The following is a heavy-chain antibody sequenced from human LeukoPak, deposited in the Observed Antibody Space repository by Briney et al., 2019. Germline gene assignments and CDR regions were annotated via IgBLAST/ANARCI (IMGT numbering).Heavy chain of an antibody. CDR3: ARDEVGGPLKY. D-gene: IGHD1-26*01. CDR2: ITSSSSYI. J-gene: IGHJ4*02. CDR1: GFTFSSYN. Sequence: GGTLRLSCAASGFTFSSYNMNWVRQAPGKGLEWVSSITSSSSYIYYADSVKGRFTISRDNAKNSLYLQMNSLRAEDTAVYYCARDEVGGPLKYWGQGILVTVSS. V-gene: IGHV3-21*01.